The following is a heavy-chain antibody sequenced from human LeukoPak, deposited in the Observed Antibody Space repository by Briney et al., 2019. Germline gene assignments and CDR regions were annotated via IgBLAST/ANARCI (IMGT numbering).Heavy chain of an antibody. CDR2: VKYDASDE. D-gene: IGHD1-26*01. Sequence: GGSLRLSCAVSGVSFSGYAMHWVRQAPGKGLEWVGLVKYDASDEYYADSVKGRFTISRDDSRNTLYLQMTSLRAEDTAVYYCARGQSVGWEIGVCDFWGQGSLVTVAS. CDR3: ARGQSVGWEIGVCDF. CDR1: GVSFSGYA. J-gene: IGHJ4*02. V-gene: IGHV3-33*01.